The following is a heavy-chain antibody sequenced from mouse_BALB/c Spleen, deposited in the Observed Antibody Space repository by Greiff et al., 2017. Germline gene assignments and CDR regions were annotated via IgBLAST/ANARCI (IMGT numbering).Heavy chain of an antibody. D-gene: IGHD1-2*01. CDR2: ISNGGGST. CDR1: GFTFSSYT. CDR3: ARQTTATWFAY. V-gene: IGHV5-12-2*01. Sequence: EVMLVESGGGLVQPGGSLKLSCAASGFTFSSYTMSWVRQTPEKRLEWVAYISNGGGSTYYPDTVKGRFTISRDNAKNTLYLQMSSLKSEDTAMYYCARQTTATWFAYWGQGTLVTVSA. J-gene: IGHJ3*01.